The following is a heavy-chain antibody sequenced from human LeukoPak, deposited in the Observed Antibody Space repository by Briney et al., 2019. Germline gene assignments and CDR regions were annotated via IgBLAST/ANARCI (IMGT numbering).Heavy chain of an antibody. Sequence: GGSLRPSCAASGFTFSSYAMSWVRQAPGKGLEWVSAISGSGGSTYYADSVKGRFTISRDNSKNTLYLQMNSLRAEDTAVYYYAKAGYYDILTGYYPPIDYWGQGTLVTVSS. CDR3: AKAGYYDILTGYYPPIDY. V-gene: IGHV3-23*01. J-gene: IGHJ4*02. CDR1: GFTFSSYA. CDR2: ISGSGGST. D-gene: IGHD3-9*01.